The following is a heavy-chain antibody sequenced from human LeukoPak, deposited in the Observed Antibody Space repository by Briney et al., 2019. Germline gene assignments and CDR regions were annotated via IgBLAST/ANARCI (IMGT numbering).Heavy chain of an antibody. V-gene: IGHV3-30*03. CDR2: ISYDGSNK. CDR3: ARLVVPATPLYYCDY. J-gene: IGHJ4*02. Sequence: GGSLRLSCAASGFTFSSYGMHWVRQAPGKGLEWVAVISYDGSNKYYADSVKGRFTISRDNSKNTLYLQMNSLRAEDTAVYYCARLVVPATPLYYCDYWGQGTLVTVSS. D-gene: IGHD2-2*01. CDR1: GFTFSSYG.